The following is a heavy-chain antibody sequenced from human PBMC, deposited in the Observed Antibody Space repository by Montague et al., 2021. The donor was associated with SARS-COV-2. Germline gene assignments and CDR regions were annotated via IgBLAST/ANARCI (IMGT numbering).Heavy chain of an antibody. Sequence: SLRLSCAASGFTVNSNYMSLVRQAPGKGLERVALIYSGGDATYAVSVXDLFTISRDNSKNTLYLQMNSLRVEDTAVFYCARGGVGATWAFDIWGQGTMVTVSS. V-gene: IGHV3-53*01. CDR2: IYSGGDA. J-gene: IGHJ3*02. D-gene: IGHD1-26*01. CDR1: GFTVNSNY. CDR3: ARGGVGATWAFDI.